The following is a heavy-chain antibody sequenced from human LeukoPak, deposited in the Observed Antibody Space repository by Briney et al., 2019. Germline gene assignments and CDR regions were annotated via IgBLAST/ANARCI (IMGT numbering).Heavy chain of an antibody. CDR3: AREGDVFGPFDS. Sequence: SVTVSCKASGNTFISYAISWVRQAPGQGLERLGKIVPVLEATKYSQKLEGRVTITADKSTVTAYMEVNGLRPDDTAVYYCAREGDVFGPFDSWGQGTLVTVSS. D-gene: IGHD3-16*01. V-gene: IGHV1-69*04. CDR1: GNTFISYA. CDR2: IVPVLEAT. J-gene: IGHJ4*02.